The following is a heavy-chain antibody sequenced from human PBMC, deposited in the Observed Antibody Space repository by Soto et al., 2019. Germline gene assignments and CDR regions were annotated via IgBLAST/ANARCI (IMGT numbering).Heavy chain of an antibody. D-gene: IGHD6-19*01. CDR2: INHSGST. CDR3: ARGRGIAVY. J-gene: IGHJ1*01. Sequence: SETLSLTCAVYGGSFSGYYWSWIRQPPGKGLEWIGEINHSGSTNYNPSLKSRVTISVDTSKNQFSLKLSSVTAADTAVYYCARGRGIAVYWGQGTLVTVSS. V-gene: IGHV4-34*01. CDR1: GGSFSGYY.